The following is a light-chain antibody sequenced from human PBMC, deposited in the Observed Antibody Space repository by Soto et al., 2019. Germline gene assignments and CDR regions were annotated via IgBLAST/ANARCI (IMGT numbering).Light chain of an antibody. CDR2: DVN. Sequence: QSALTQPASVSGSPGQSITISCTGTSSDVGGYNYVSWYQQHPGKAPKLMIFDVNNRPSGVSNRFSGFKSGNTASLTISGLQAEDEADYYCCSYTSSSTYVFGTGTKVTVL. CDR3: CSYTSSSTYV. V-gene: IGLV2-14*01. J-gene: IGLJ1*01. CDR1: SSDVGGYNY.